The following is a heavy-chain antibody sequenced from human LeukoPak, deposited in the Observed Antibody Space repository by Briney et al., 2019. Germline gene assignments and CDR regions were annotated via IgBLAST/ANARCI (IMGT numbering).Heavy chain of an antibody. CDR3: ARGAVTYDFWSGVYYYYYMDV. CDR1: GFTFSSYS. V-gene: IGHV3-48*04. J-gene: IGHJ6*03. D-gene: IGHD3-3*01. CDR2: ISSSSSTI. Sequence: GGSLRLSCAASGFTFSSYSMNWVRQAPGKGLEWVSYISSSSSTIYYADSVKGRFTISRDNAKNSLYLQMNSLRAEDTAVYYCARGAVTYDFWSGVYYYYYMDVWGKGTTVTVS.